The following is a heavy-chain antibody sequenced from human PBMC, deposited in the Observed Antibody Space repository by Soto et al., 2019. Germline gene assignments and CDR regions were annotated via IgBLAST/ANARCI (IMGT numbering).Heavy chain of an antibody. CDR3: AKARAQYYDFWSGYPVDY. Sequence: PGGSLRLSCAASGLSFSSFHMNWVRQAPGKGLEWVSAISGSGGSTYYADSVKGRFTISRDNSKNTLYLQMNSLRAEDTAVYYCAKARAQYYDFWSGYPVDYWGQGTLVTVSS. CDR1: GLSFSSFH. J-gene: IGHJ4*02. D-gene: IGHD3-3*01. V-gene: IGHV3-23*01. CDR2: ISGSGGST.